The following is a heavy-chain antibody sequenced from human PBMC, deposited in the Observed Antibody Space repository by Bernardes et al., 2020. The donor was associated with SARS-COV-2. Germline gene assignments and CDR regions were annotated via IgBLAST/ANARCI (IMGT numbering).Heavy chain of an antibody. CDR3: VRSAFSGGSGYFFDS. J-gene: IGHJ4*02. Sequence: GGSLRLSCAASGFTISSNYMSWVRQAPGKGLQWVSLTYNDGSTSYADSVKGRFTISRDNSKNTLYLQMNSLRVEDAAMYYCVRSAFSGGSGYFFDSWGQGTLVTVSS. V-gene: IGHV3-53*01. D-gene: IGHD3-22*01. CDR1: GFTISSNY. CDR2: TYNDGST.